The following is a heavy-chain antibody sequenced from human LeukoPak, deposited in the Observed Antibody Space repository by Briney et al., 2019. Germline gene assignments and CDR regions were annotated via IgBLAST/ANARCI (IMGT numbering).Heavy chain of an antibody. V-gene: IGHV1-24*01. D-gene: IGHD3-10*01. J-gene: IGHJ4*02. CDR3: ATDPMARGVLDY. CDR2: FDPEDGET. CDR1: GYTLTELS. Sequence: EASVKVSCKVSGYTLTELSMHWVRQAPGKGLEWMGGFDPEDGETIYAQKFQGRVTMTEDTSTDTAYMELSSLRSEDTAVYYCATDPMARGVLDYWGQGTLVTVSS.